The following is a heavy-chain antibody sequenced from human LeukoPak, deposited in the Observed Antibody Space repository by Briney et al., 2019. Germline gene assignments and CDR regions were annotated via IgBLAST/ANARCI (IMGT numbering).Heavy chain of an antibody. V-gene: IGHV5-51*01. J-gene: IGHJ4*02. CDR2: IYPGDSDT. Sequence: GESLKISCKGSGYSFTSYWIGWVRQMPGKGLEWMGIIYPGDSDTRYSPSFQGQVTISADKSTSTAYLQWSSLKASDTAMYYCARLDPAHCSGGSCYLDYWGQGTLVTVSS. D-gene: IGHD2-15*01. CDR3: ARLDPAHCSGGSCYLDY. CDR1: GYSFTSYW.